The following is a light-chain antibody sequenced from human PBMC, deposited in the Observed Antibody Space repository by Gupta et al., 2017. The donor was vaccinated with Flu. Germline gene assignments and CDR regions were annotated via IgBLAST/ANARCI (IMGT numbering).Light chain of an antibody. J-gene: IGLJ1*01. CDR1: NSEFGSYNY. Sequence: QSALTQPHSVSRSPGQSVTISCTGTNSEFGSYNYVSWYQQHPGKAPRLLIYDVTQRPAGVPGRFSVSKSGNTASLTISGLQDADEADYFCWSYAGSDNYVFGRGTTVIVL. CDR2: DVT. V-gene: IGLV2-11*01. CDR3: WSYAGSDNYV.